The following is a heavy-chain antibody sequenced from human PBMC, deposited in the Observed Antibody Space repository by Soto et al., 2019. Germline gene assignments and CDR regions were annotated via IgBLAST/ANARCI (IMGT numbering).Heavy chain of an antibody. D-gene: IGHD3-10*01. V-gene: IGHV3-21*01. Sequence: PGGSLRLSCAASGFTFSSYSMNWVRQAPGKGLEWVSSISSSSSYIYYADSVKGRFTISRDNAKNSLYLQMNSLRAEDTAVYYCARAKGGVYYYYGMEGWGQGTTVT. CDR2: ISSSSSYI. CDR1: GFTFSSYS. J-gene: IGHJ6*02. CDR3: ARAKGGVYYYYGMEG.